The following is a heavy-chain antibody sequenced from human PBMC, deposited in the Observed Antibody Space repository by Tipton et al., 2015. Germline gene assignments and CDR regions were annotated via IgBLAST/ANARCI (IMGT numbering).Heavy chain of an antibody. D-gene: IGHD3-22*01. CDR2: ISSSSSYI. J-gene: IGHJ4*02. V-gene: IGHV3-21*01. CDR1: GFTFSSYS. CDR3: AREGNYYDDHDF. Sequence: SLRLSCAASGFTFSSYSMNWVRQAPGKGLEWVSSISSSSSYIYYADSVKGRFTISRDNAENSLYLQMNSLRAEDTAVYYCAREGNYYDDHDFWGQGTLVTVSS.